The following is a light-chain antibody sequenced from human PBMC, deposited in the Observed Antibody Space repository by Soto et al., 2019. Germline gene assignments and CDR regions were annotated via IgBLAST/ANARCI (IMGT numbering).Light chain of an antibody. Sequence: QSALTQPASGSGSPGQSITISCTGTSSDVGGYNFVSWYQHHPGKAPKLMIYEVSHRPSGVSDRFSGSKSDNTASLTISGLQAEDEADYYCSSYTSSNTPYVFGTGTKVTVL. J-gene: IGLJ1*01. V-gene: IGLV2-14*01. CDR3: SSYTSSNTPYV. CDR2: EVS. CDR1: SSDVGGYNF.